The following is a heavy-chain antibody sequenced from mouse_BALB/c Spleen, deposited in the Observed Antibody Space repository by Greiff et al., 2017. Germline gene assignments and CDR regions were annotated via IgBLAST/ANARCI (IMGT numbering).Heavy chain of an antibody. CDR2: IDPSDSYT. Sequence: VQLQQSGAELVKPGASVKMSCKASGYTFTSYWMHWVKQRPGQGLEWIGVIDPSDSYTSYNQKFKGKATLTVDTSSSTAYMQLSSLTSEDSAVYDCARSGNYGAMDYWGQGTSVTVSS. CDR3: ARSGNYGAMDY. CDR1: GYTFTSYW. V-gene: IGHV1-59*01. D-gene: IGHD2-1*01. J-gene: IGHJ4*01.